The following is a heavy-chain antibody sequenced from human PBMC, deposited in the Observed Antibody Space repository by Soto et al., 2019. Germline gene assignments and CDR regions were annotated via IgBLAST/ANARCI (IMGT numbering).Heavy chain of an antibody. CDR2: VSYAGSKQ. D-gene: IGHD2-21*02. Sequence: QVQLVESGGGVVQPGRSLRLSCAASAFSTYAMHWVRQAPGKGLEWVAAVSYAGSKQQYADSVQGRFTISRDNSKNALYLQMNSLRPEDTAVYYCARPMNFCGGDCPAFDVWDQGTMVTVSS. CDR3: ARPMNFCGGDCPAFDV. J-gene: IGHJ3*01. CDR1: AFSTYA. V-gene: IGHV3-30*04.